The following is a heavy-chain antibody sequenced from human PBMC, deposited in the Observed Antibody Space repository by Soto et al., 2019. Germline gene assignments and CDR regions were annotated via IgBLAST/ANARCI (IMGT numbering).Heavy chain of an antibody. V-gene: IGHV3-33*01. Sequence: GGSLRLSCAASGFTFSSYGMHWVRQAPGKGLEWVAVIWYDVSNKYYADSVKGRFTISRDNSKNTLYLQMNSLRAEDTAVYYCARDLEIGGYDTDYGMDVWGQGTTVTFSS. CDR1: GFTFSSYG. CDR2: IWYDVSNK. D-gene: IGHD5-12*01. J-gene: IGHJ6*02. CDR3: ARDLEIGGYDTDYGMDV.